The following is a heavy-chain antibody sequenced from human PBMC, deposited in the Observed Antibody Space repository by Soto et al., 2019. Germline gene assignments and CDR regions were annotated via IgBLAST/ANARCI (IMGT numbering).Heavy chain of an antibody. CDR2: INPNSGGT. Sequence: ASVKVSCKASGYTFTGYYMHWVRQAPGQGLEWMGWINPNSGGTNYAQKFQGWVTMTRDTSISTAYMELSSLRSDDTAVYYCARDRTTRLGHSIFSGNCDYWGQGTLVTVSS. V-gene: IGHV1-2*04. CDR1: GYTFTGYY. D-gene: IGHD2-2*01. CDR3: ARDRTTRLGHSIFSGNCDY. J-gene: IGHJ4*02.